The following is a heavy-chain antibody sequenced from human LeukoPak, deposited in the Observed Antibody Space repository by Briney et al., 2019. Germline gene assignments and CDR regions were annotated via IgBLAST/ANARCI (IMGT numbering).Heavy chain of an antibody. CDR3: AKDSGDSRGDYFDY. CDR1: GFTFSSYG. CDR2: ISYDGSNK. V-gene: IGHV3-30*18. J-gene: IGHJ4*02. D-gene: IGHD3-22*01. Sequence: PGGSLRLSCAASGFTFSSYGMHWVRQAPCKGLEWVAVISYDGSNKYYTDSVRGRFSISRDNSKNTLYLQINSLSAEDTAVYYCAKDSGDSRGDYFDYWGQGTLVTVSS.